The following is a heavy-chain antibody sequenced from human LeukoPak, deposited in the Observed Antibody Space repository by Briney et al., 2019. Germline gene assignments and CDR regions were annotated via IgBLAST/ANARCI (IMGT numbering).Heavy chain of an antibody. J-gene: IGHJ4*02. D-gene: IGHD1-26*01. Sequence: GGSLRLSCAASGFTFSSYAMHWVRQAPGKGLEWVAVISYDGSNKYYADSVKGRFTISRDNSKNTLYLQMNSLRAEDTAVYYCARAYSGSYHYYFDYWGQGTLVTVSS. CDR3: ARAYSGSYHYYFDY. CDR1: GFTFSSYA. CDR2: ISYDGSNK. V-gene: IGHV3-30-3*01.